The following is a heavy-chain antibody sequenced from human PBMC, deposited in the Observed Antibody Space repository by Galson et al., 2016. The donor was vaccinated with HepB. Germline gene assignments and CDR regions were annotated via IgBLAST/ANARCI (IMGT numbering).Heavy chain of an antibody. CDR1: GFTFSSYA. J-gene: IGHJ3*02. CDR2: ISGGGGNT. CDR3: AKDRSPYYDIVTGYFPDNDAFDI. Sequence: SLRLSCAASGFTFSSYAMSWVRQAPGKGLEWVSTISGGGGNTDYADSVQGRFTIPRDNSQNTLYLQMNSLRAEDMAVYYCAKDRSPYYDIVTGYFPDNDAFDIWGQGTMVTVSS. V-gene: IGHV3-23*01. D-gene: IGHD3-9*01.